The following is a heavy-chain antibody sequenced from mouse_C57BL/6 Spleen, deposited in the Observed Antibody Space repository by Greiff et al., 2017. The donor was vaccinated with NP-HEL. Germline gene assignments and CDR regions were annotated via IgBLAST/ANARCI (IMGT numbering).Heavy chain of an antibody. CDR1: GYAFTNYL. V-gene: IGHV1-54*01. CDR2: INPGSGGT. CDR3: AREGGDYFDY. Sequence: VQLQESGAELVRPGTSVKVSCKASGYAFTNYLIEWVKQRPGQGLAWIGVINPGSGGTNYNEKFKGKATLTADKSSSTAYMQLSSLTSEDSAVYFCAREGGDYFDYWGQGTTLTVSS. D-gene: IGHD1-1*02. J-gene: IGHJ2*01.